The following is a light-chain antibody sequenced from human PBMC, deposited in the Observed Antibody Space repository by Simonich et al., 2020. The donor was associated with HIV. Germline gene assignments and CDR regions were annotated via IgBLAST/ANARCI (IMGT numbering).Light chain of an antibody. CDR3: QTWDSSTVA. Sequence: SYELTQPPSVSVSPGQTASITCSGDKLGNKYAFWYQQKSGQSPVLVIYQDGKRPSGIPERFSGSNSGNTATLTISGTQAIDEADYYCQTWDSSTVAFGGGTKLTVL. V-gene: IGLV3-1*01. J-gene: IGLJ2*01. CDR1: KLGNKY. CDR2: QDG.